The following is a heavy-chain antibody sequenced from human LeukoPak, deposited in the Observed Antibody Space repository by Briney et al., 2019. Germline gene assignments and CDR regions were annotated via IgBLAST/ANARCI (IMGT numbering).Heavy chain of an antibody. J-gene: IGHJ4*02. D-gene: IGHD6-19*01. Sequence: SETLSLTCAVYGGSFSGYYWSWIRQPPGKGLEWIGEINHSGSTNYNPSLKSRVTISVDTSKNQFSLKLSSVTAADTAVYYCARGRYSSGWRGYYFDYWGRGTLVTVSS. CDR1: GGSFSGYY. CDR2: INHSGST. CDR3: ARGRYSSGWRGYYFDY. V-gene: IGHV4-34*01.